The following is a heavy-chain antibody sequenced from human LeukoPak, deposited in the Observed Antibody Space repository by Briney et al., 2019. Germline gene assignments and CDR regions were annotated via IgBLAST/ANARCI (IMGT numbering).Heavy chain of an antibody. J-gene: IGHJ6*02. CDR3: ARDYDFWSGYFSGMDV. CDR1: GFNFRNAW. Sequence: PGGSLRLSCTASGFNFRNAWMCWVRQAPGKGLEWVGLIRSDSDGGVTQYGTPVKGRFTISRDDSKDTVYLQMNSLRAEDTAVYYCARDYDFWSGYFSGMDVWGQGTTVTVSS. D-gene: IGHD3-3*01. CDR2: IRSDSDGGVT. V-gene: IGHV3-15*01.